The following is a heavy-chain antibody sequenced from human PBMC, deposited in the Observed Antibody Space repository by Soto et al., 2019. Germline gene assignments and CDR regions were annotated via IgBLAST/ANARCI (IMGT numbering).Heavy chain of an antibody. CDR2: ISYDGSNK. J-gene: IGHJ6*02. CDR1: GFTFSSYG. CDR3: AKPEGSGWYLNGMDV. Sequence: GGSLRLSCAASGFTFSSYGMHWVRQAPGKGLEWVAVISYDGSNKYYADSVKGRFTISRDNSKNTLYLQMNSLRAEDTAVYYCAKPEGSGWYLNGMDVWGQGTTVTVSS. V-gene: IGHV3-30*18. D-gene: IGHD6-19*01.